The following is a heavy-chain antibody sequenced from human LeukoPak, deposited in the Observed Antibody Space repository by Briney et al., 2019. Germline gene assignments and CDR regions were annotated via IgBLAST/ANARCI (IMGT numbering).Heavy chain of an antibody. CDR1: GFTFSSYG. CDR3: ARESFRVAVGGTRVDY. Sequence: GGSLRLSCATSGFTFSSYGMHWVRQAPGKGLEWVTFIRYDGSNKYYADSVKGRFTISRDNSKNTLYLRMNSLRAEDTAVYYCARESFRVAVGGTRVDYWGQGTLVTVSS. J-gene: IGHJ4*02. CDR2: IRYDGSNK. V-gene: IGHV3-30*02. D-gene: IGHD6-13*01.